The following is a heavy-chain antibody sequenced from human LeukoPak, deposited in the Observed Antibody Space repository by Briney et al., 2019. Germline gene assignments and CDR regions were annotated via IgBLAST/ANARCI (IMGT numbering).Heavy chain of an antibody. CDR3: ARVDRIRFGIVGAQVPHFDY. CDR2: INTNTGNP. D-gene: IGHD1-26*01. V-gene: IGHV7-4-1*02. Sequence: GASVKVSCKASGYTFTSYAMNWVRQAPGQGLEWMGWINTNTGNPTYAQGFTGRFVFSLDTSVSTAYLQISSLKAEDTAVYYCARVDRIRFGIVGAQVPHFDYWGQGTLVTVSS. J-gene: IGHJ4*02. CDR1: GYTFTSYA.